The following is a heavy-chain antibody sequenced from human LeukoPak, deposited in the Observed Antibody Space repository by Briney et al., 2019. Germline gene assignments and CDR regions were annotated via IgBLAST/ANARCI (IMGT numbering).Heavy chain of an antibody. Sequence: ASVKVSCKASGYTFTGNYIQWVRQAPGQGLEWMGWINPRSGGTNYAQKFQGRATMTRDTSITTAYMELSSLRSDDTAVYYCVKLQYDFWSAFEIWGQGTMVTVSS. J-gene: IGHJ3*02. CDR3: VKLQYDFWSAFEI. D-gene: IGHD3-3*01. V-gene: IGHV1-2*02. CDR2: INPRSGGT. CDR1: GYTFTGNY.